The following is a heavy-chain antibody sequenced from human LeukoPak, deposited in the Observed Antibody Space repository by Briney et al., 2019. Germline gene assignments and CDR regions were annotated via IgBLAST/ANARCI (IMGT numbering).Heavy chain of an antibody. CDR1: GYTFTSYD. Sequence: ASVKVSCKASGYTFTSYDINWVRQAAGQGLEWMGWMNPNSGNTGYAQKFRGRVTITRNTSISTAYMELNSLRSEDTAVYYCARVDNWNYEDYWGQGTLVTVSS. J-gene: IGHJ4*02. V-gene: IGHV1-8*03. CDR2: MNPNSGNT. D-gene: IGHD1-7*01. CDR3: ARVDNWNYEDY.